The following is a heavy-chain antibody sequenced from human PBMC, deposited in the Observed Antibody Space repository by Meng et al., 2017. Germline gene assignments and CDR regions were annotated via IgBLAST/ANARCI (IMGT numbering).Heavy chain of an antibody. D-gene: IGHD4-17*01. Sequence: RQWSGPVRRSPTETLSRTRLDCCRFIASCNCDCIWTRQHQGESLEWIRYIVYSGSTTYNPSLKTRVTIAVYTSKNQFALKLTSVTAADTAVYFCARDVGGDYETLFDYWGQGTLVTVSS. V-gene: IGHV4-61*01. J-gene: IGHJ4*02. CDR3: ARDVGGDYETLFDY. CDR1: CRFIASCNCD. CDR2: IVYSGST.